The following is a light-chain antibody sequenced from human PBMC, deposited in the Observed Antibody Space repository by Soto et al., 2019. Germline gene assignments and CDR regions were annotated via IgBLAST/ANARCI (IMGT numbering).Light chain of an antibody. CDR2: EVS. V-gene: IGLV2-8*01. CDR1: SSDVGGYNY. J-gene: IGLJ1*01. CDR3: ISYAGSKLLDV. Sequence: QSALTQPPSASGSPGQSVTISCTGTSSDVGGYNYVSWYQQHPGKAPKLMIYEVSKRPSGVPDRFSGSKSGNTASLTVSGLQAEDEADYYCISYAGSKLLDVFGTGTKLTVL.